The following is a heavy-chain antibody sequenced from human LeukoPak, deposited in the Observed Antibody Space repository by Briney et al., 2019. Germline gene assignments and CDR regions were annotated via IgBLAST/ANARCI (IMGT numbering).Heavy chain of an antibody. J-gene: IGHJ6*02. Sequence: GGSLRLSCTASGFNFGDYAMSWFRQARGRGVEWVGFIRSKAYGGTTEYAASVKGRFTISRDDSKSIAYLQMNSLKTEDTAVYYCTRDHFGGGYDDYYYYGMDVWGQGTTVTVSS. CDR3: TRDHFGGGYDDYYYYGMDV. D-gene: IGHD5-12*01. CDR2: IRSKAYGGTT. CDR1: GFNFGDYA. V-gene: IGHV3-49*03.